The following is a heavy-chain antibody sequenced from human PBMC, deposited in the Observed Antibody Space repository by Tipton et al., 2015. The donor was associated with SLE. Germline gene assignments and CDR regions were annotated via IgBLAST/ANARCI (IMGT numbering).Heavy chain of an antibody. D-gene: IGHD4-11*01. CDR2: IYSGGTT. J-gene: IGHJ4*02. V-gene: IGHV3-53*05. CDR1: GFTVSSNY. CDR3: ARAPIAVTTFLDY. Sequence: GSLRLSCAASGFTVSSNYMSWVRQAPGKGLEWVSVIYSGGTTYYADSVKGRFTISRDDSKNTLYLQMNSLRAEDTAVYYCARAPIAVTTFLDYWGQGTLVTVSS.